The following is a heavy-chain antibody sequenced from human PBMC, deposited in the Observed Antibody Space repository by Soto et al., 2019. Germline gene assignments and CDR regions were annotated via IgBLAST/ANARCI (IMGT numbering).Heavy chain of an antibody. Sequence: PGGSLRLSCAASGFTFSSYSMNWVRQAPGKGLEWVSSISSSSSYIYYADSVKGRFTISRDNAKNSLYLQMNSLRAEATAVYYFARDPHFSWCFCYCYPMGVWGKGTTAT. CDR2: ISSSSSYI. D-gene: IGHD6-13*01. CDR3: ARDPHFSWCFCYCYPMGV. CDR1: GFTFSSYS. V-gene: IGHV3-21*01. J-gene: IGHJ6*04.